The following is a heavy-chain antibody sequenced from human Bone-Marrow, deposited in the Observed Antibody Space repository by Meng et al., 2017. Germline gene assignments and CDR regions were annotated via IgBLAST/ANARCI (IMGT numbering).Heavy chain of an antibody. CDR1: GFTFSTHW. D-gene: IGHD6-25*01. CDR2: IYIDGSIT. CDR3: ARAPGIAAAA. V-gene: IGHV3-74*02. J-gene: IGHJ4*02. Sequence: EVQLVESGGGLVQPGGSLRLSCAASGFTFSTHWMHWVRQAPGKGLVCVSHIYIDGSITGYADSVKGRFTISRDNAKNTLFLQMSGLRAEDTAVYYCARAPGIAAAAWGQGALVTVSS.